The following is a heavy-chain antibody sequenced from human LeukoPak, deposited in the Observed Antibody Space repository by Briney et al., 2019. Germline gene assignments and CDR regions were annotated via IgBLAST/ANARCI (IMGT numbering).Heavy chain of an antibody. J-gene: IGHJ4*02. D-gene: IGHD3-10*01. CDR2: FYYTGST. Sequence: SETLSLTCTASGGSINSNSYYWDWIRQPPGERLEWIGSFYYTGSTYYNPSLKSRVTISVDTSKNQFSLKLSSVTAADTAVYYCARRRAYYSGSGITIDSWGQGTLVTV. CDR3: ARRRAYYSGSGITIDS. V-gene: IGHV4-39*01. CDR1: GGSINSNSYY.